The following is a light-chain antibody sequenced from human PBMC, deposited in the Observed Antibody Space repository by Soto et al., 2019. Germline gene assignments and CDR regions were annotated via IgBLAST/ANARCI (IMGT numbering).Light chain of an antibody. J-gene: IGKJ1*01. V-gene: IGKV3-20*01. Sequence: EIVLTQSPGTLSLSPGERATLSCRASQSVSSTYVAWYQQKSGQAPRLLIYGASSRATGIPDRFSGSGSGTDFTLTISSLEPEDFATYYCQESYSTLWGTCGQGTKVDIK. CDR3: QESYSTLWGT. CDR2: GAS. CDR1: QSVSSTY.